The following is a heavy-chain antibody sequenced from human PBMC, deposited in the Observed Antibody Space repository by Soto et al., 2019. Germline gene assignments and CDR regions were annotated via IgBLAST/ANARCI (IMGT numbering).Heavy chain of an antibody. D-gene: IGHD6-6*01. J-gene: IGHJ4*02. V-gene: IGHV4-30-4*01. Sequence: SETLSLSCTVSGGSISSGDYYWSWIRQPPGKGLKWIGYIYYSGSTYYNPSLRSRVTISVDTSKNQFSLKLTSVTAADTAVYYCARGAGVMAPRPIDYWGQGTLVTVSS. CDR1: GGSISSGDYY. CDR2: IYYSGST. CDR3: ARGAGVMAPRPIDY.